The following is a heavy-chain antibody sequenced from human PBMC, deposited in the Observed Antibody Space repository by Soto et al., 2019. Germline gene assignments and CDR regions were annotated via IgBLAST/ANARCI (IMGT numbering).Heavy chain of an antibody. CDR1: GGYFSGYY. V-gene: IGHV4-34*01. D-gene: IGHD2-8*01. CDR3: ARVTIDVSTFYFDQ. J-gene: IGHJ4*02. CDR2: INHSGST. Sequence: TSETLSLTCAVYGGYFSGYYWSWIRQPPGKGLEWIGEINHSGSTNYNPCLKSRVTMSIDTSKSQFSLKRSSVTAADTALYYCARVTIDVSTFYFDQWGQGTPVTVSS.